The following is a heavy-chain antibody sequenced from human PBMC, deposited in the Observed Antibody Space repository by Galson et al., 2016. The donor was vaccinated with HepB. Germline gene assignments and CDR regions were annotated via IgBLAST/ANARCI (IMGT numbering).Heavy chain of an antibody. J-gene: IGHJ2*01. V-gene: IGHV7-4-1*02. D-gene: IGHD1-1*01. CDR3: ARDPSVRLLRHFDL. CDR2: INTNTGNP. CDR1: GYTFTTYT. Sequence: VKVSCKASGYTFTTYTMNWVRQAPGQGLEWMGWINTNTGNPTYAQGFTGRFVFSLDTSVSTAYLQISSLKAEDTAVYYCARDPSVRLLRHFDLWGRGTLVTVSS.